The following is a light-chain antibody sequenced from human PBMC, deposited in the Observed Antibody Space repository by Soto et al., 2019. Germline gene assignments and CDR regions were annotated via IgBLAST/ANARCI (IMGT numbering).Light chain of an antibody. CDR1: SSNIGAGYD. Sequence: QSALTQPPSVSGAPGQRVTISYTGSSSNIGAGYDVHWYQQLPGTAPKLLIYGNSNRPSGVPDRFSGSKSGTSASLAITGLQAEDEADYYCQSYDSSLSRVFGGGTKVTVL. J-gene: IGLJ2*01. CDR3: QSYDSSLSRV. CDR2: GNS. V-gene: IGLV1-40*01.